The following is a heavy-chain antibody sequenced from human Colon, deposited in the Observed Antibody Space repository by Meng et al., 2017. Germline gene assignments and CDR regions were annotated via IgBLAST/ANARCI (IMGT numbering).Heavy chain of an antibody. CDR3: ARTAMLDY. D-gene: IGHD2-2*01. V-gene: IGHV1-8*01. J-gene: IGHJ4*01. CDR2: MNPNTGNT. CDR1: GYTFTSSD. Sequence: QVQLVQSGAEVRKPGASLKVTCKASGYTFTSSDINWVRQATGRGLGWLGWMNPNTGNTGSAQKFQGRVSMTRDTSIGTAYMELSGLTSEDTAVYYCARTAMLDYWGQGTLVTVSS.